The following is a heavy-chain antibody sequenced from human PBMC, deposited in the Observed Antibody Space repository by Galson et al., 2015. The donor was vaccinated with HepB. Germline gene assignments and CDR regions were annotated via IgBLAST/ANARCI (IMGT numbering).Heavy chain of an antibody. CDR1: RFTFSTYW. V-gene: IGHV3-7*03. CDR2: IKPDGTVQ. J-gene: IGHJ4*02. CDR3: ARDRDGGWSYDC. Sequence: SLRLFCAASRFTFSTYWLHWVRQAPGKGLEWVASIKPDGTVQVYVDSVKGRFTISRDNAKNSLSLQMNSLRVEDTAVYYCARDRDGGWSYDCWGQGTLVTVSS. D-gene: IGHD6-19*01.